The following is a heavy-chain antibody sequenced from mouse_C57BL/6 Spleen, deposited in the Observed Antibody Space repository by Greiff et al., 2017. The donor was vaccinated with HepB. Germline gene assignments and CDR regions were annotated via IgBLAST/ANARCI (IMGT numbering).Heavy chain of an antibody. CDR1: GSTFTSYW. CDR3: ARGGPPRDY. Sequence: QVQLQQSGAELVKPGASVKLSCKASGSTFTSYWMHWVKQRPGHGLEWIGMIHPNSGSTNYNEKFKSKATLTVDKSSSTAYMQLRSLTSEDSAVYYCARGGPPRDYWGQGTSVTVSS. CDR2: IHPNSGST. V-gene: IGHV1-64*01. J-gene: IGHJ4*01.